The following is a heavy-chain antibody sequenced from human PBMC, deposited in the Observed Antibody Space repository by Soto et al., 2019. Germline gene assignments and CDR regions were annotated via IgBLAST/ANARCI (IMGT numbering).Heavy chain of an antibody. V-gene: IGHV1-18*01. CDR3: ARMSVVVTKNWFDP. Sequence: GASVKVSCKASGFTFTSSAVQWVRQARGQGLEWMGWISAYNGNTNYAQKLQGRVTMTTDTSTSTAYMELRSLRSDDTAVYYCARMSVVVTKNWFDPWGQGTLVTVSS. CDR1: GFTFTSSA. J-gene: IGHJ5*02. D-gene: IGHD2-21*02. CDR2: ISAYNGNT.